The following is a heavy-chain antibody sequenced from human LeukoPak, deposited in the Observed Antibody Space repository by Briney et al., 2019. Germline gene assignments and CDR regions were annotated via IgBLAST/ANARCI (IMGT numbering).Heavy chain of an antibody. CDR1: GYTFTSYD. Sequence: GASVKVSCKASGYTFTSYDINWVRQATGQGLEWMGWMNPNSGNTGYAQKFQGRVTITRNTSISTAYMELSSLRSEDTAAYYCARGSLSSSWYDDAFDIWGQGTMVTVSS. CDR3: ARGSLSSSWYDDAFDI. V-gene: IGHV1-8*03. CDR2: MNPNSGNT. D-gene: IGHD6-13*01. J-gene: IGHJ3*02.